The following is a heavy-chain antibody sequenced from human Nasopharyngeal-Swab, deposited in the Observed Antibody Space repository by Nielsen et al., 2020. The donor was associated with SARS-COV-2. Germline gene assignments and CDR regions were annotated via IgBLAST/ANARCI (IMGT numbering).Heavy chain of an antibody. J-gene: IGHJ5*02. V-gene: IGHV4-34*12. Sequence: SQTLSLTCAVYGGSFSGYSWIWVRQPPGKGLEWIGQIIHSGSTNYNPSLKSRVTIAADTSKNQLSLKLNSVTAADTAVYYCARISGWYWLDPWGQGTLVTVSS. CDR3: ARISGWYWLDP. D-gene: IGHD6-19*01. CDR1: GGSFSGYS. CDR2: IIHSGST.